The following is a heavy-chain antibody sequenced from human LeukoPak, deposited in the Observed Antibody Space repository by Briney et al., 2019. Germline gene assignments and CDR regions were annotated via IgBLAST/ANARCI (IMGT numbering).Heavy chain of an antibody. CDR1: GFTFSSYS. J-gene: IGHJ4*02. CDR3: ARVQSTGWYYFDY. Sequence: GGSLRLSCAVSGFTFSSYSMNWVRQAPGKGLEWVSYISSSSSIIYYADSVKGRFTVSRDNAKKSLYLQMNSLRDDDTAVYFCARVQSTGWYYFDYWGQGTLVTVSS. V-gene: IGHV3-48*02. D-gene: IGHD6-19*01. CDR2: ISSSSSII.